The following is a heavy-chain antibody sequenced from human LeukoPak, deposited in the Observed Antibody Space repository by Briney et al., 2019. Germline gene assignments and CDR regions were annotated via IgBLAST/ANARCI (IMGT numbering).Heavy chain of an antibody. J-gene: IGHJ4*02. CDR3: AKDGSYGGNSPDYFDY. CDR1: GFIFSNYG. CDR2: ILYDGSNK. Sequence: PGGSLRLSCAASGFIFSNYGMHWVRQAPGKGLEWVAFILYDGSNKYYADSVKGRFTISRDNSKNTLYLQMNSLRAEDTAVYYCAKDGSYGGNSPDYFDYWGQGTLVTVSX. V-gene: IGHV3-30*02. D-gene: IGHD4-23*01.